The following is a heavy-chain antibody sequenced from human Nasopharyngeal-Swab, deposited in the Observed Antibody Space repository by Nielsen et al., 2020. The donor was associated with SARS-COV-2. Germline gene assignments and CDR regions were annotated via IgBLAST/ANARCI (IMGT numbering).Heavy chain of an antibody. J-gene: IGHJ4*02. D-gene: IGHD6-6*01. Sequence: GESLKISCAAPGFTFSSYGMHWVRQAPGKGLAWVAVIWYDGTNKYYADSVKGRFTISRDNSKNTLYLQMNSLRAEDTAVYYCARTSIAGKAFDYWGQGTLVTVSS. CDR1: GFTFSSYG. CDR2: IWYDGTNK. CDR3: ARTSIAGKAFDY. V-gene: IGHV3-33*01.